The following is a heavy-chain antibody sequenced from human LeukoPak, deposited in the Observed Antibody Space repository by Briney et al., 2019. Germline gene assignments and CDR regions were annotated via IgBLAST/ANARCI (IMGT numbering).Heavy chain of an antibody. D-gene: IGHD4-23*01. J-gene: IGHJ4*02. CDR2: IRGSDVYS. Sequence: GGSLRLSCAASGFIFSSYGMSWVRQPPGKGLEWVSVIRGSDVYSSYADHAKGRFTISRDSSKNTVYLQMNSLRAEDTAFYYCAKAEGFFGGYYDHWGQGTLVTVSS. CDR1: GFIFSSYG. CDR3: AKAEGFFGGYYDH. V-gene: IGHV3-23*01.